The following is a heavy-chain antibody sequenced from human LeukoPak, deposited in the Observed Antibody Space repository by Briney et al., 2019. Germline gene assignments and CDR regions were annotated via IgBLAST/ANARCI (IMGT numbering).Heavy chain of an antibody. J-gene: IGHJ4*02. CDR1: GGSISSGDHY. Sequence: SETLSLTCTVSGGSISSGDHYWSWIRQPPGKGLEWIGYIYYSGSTYYNPSLKSRVTISVDTSKNQFSLKLSSVTAADTAVYYCARAGYSSGWYARGGFVSDWGQGTLVTVSS. D-gene: IGHD6-19*01. CDR2: IYYSGST. CDR3: ARAGYSSGWYARGGFVSD. V-gene: IGHV4-30-4*01.